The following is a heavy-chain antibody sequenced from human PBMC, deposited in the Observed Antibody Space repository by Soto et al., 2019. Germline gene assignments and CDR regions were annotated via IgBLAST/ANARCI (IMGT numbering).Heavy chain of an antibody. CDR3: ARGNLSFDFDS. CDR1: GFNFGFFG. D-gene: IGHD3-10*01. CDR2: ISGDGINT. J-gene: IGHJ4*02. V-gene: IGHV3-30*03. Sequence: QIQLVESGGDVVQPGMSLRLSCAASGFNFGFFGMHWVSQAPGKGLEWVAFISGDGINTHYADSVRGRFTLSRDYSKKTMYLQMDTLREDDTALYYCARGNLSFDFDSWGQGTLVTVSS.